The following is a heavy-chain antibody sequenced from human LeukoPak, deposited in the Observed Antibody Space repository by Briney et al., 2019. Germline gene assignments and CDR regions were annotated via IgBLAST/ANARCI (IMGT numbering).Heavy chain of an antibody. V-gene: IGHV3-21*01. J-gene: IGHJ4*02. CDR1: GFTFGSYS. CDR2: ISSSSSYT. Sequence: GGSLRLSCAVSGFTFGSYSMNWVRQAPGKGLEWVAYISSSSSYTYYADSVKDRFTISRDNAKDSLYLQMNSLRAEDTAVYYCARDRCSSSNCYSFVYWGQGTLVTVSS. D-gene: IGHD2-2*02. CDR3: ARDRCSSSNCYSFVY.